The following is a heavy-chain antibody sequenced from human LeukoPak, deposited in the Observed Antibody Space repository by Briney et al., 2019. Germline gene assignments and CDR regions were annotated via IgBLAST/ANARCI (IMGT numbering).Heavy chain of an antibody. CDR1: GDSITGYY. V-gene: IGHV4-39*07. CDR3: ARVVVAGSRYFDY. J-gene: IGHJ4*02. Sequence: SETLSLTCSVSGDSITGYYWGWIRQPPGKGLEWIGNIYYTGNTYYNPSLKSRVTISVDTSKNQFSLKLSSVTAADTAVYYCARVVVAGSRYFDYWGQGTLVTVSS. D-gene: IGHD6-19*01. CDR2: IYYTGNT.